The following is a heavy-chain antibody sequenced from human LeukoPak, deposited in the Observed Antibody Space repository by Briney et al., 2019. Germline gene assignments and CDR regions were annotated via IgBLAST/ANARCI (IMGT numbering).Heavy chain of an antibody. CDR2: LYHSGTT. D-gene: IGHD2-15*01. J-gene: IGHJ2*01. CDR3: ARVEVPRDINDWYFDL. Sequence: SETLSPTYTVSGYSIAHGFFWAWIRQPPGGGLEWIGSLYHSGTTYYNTSLKSRISTSVDTSKNQFSLKLRLVTAADTAVYYCARVEVPRDINDWYFDLWGRGTLVTVSS. CDR1: GYSIAHGFF. V-gene: IGHV4-38-2*02.